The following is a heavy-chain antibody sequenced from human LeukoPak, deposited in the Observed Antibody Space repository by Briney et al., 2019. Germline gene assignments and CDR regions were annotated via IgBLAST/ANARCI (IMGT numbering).Heavy chain of an antibody. D-gene: IGHD1-14*01. J-gene: IGHJ4*02. CDR1: GFTFIPYA. Sequence: GGSLRLSCAASGFTFIPYAMSWVRQAPGKGLQWVSALSGSGASTYYADSVKGRFTISRDNSKNTVYLQMNSLRAEDTAVYYCAKNHYNTDSYSDYWGQGTLVTVSS. CDR2: LSGSGAST. CDR3: AKNHYNTDSYSDY. V-gene: IGHV3-23*01.